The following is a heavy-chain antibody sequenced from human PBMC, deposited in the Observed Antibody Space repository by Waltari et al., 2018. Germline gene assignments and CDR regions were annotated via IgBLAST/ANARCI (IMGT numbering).Heavy chain of an antibody. V-gene: IGHV4-34*01. D-gene: IGHD3-22*01. CDR2: INHSGST. Sequence: QVQLQQWGAGLLKPSETLSLTCAVYGGSFSGYYWSWIRQPPGKGLEWIGEINHSGSTNSNPSLKSRVTISVDTSKNQFSLKLSSVTAADTAVYYCARQNYYDSSGYYYYYYYGMDVWGQGTTVTVSS. CDR3: ARQNYYDSSGYYYYYYYGMDV. J-gene: IGHJ6*02. CDR1: GGSFSGYY.